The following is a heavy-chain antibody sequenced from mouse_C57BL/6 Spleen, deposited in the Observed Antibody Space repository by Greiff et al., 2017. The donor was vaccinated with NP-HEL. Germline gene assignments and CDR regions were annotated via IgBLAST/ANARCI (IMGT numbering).Heavy chain of an antibody. J-gene: IGHJ4*01. CDR2: IDPSDSYT. D-gene: IGHD2-5*01. CDR3: ATPYSNYAMDY. Sequence: QVQLQQPGAELVKPGASVKLSCKASGYTFTSYWMQWVNQRPGQGLEWIGEIDPSDSYTNYNQKFKGKATLTVDTSSSTAYMQLSSLTSEDSAVYYCATPYSNYAMDYWGQGTSVTVSS. V-gene: IGHV1-50*01. CDR1: GYTFTSYW.